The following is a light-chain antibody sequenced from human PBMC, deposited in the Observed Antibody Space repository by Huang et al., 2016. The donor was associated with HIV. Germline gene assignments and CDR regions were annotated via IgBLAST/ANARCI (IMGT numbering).Light chain of an antibody. CDR1: QSVSGN. CDR3: QQHYYSPYT. V-gene: IGKV3-15*01. CDR2: DAS. J-gene: IGKJ2*01. Sequence: ETVMTQSPDTLSVSPGERVTVSCRARQSVSGNLAWYQQKPGLPPRLLIYDASTRATGVPLRFSGSGSGTEFTLTSSSLQSEDFAVYFCQQHYYSPYTFGQGTRLEIK.